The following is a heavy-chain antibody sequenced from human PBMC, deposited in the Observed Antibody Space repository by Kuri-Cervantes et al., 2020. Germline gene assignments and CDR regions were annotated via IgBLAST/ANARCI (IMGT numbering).Heavy chain of an antibody. J-gene: IGHJ5*02. CDR1: GYSFTSYW. Sequence: KVSCKGSGYSFTSYWIGWVRQMPGKGLEWMGIIYPGDSDTRYRPSFQGQVTISADKSISTAYLQWSSLKASDTAMYYCARGLRYCSSTSCYGGNWFDPWGQGTLVTVSS. CDR3: ARGLRYCSSTSCYGGNWFDP. D-gene: IGHD2-2*01. CDR2: IYPGDSDT. V-gene: IGHV5-51*01.